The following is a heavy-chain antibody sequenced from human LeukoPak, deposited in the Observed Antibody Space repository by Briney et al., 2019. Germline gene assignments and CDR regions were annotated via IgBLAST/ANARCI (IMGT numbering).Heavy chain of an antibody. CDR1: GYTFTGYY. J-gene: IGHJ3*02. D-gene: IGHD3-9*01. CDR2: INPNSGGT. CDR3: ARVYRDILTGYFLRFILDI. V-gene: IGHV1-2*02. Sequence: ASVKVSCKASGYTFTGYYMHWVRQAPGQGLEWMGWINPNSGGTNYAQKFQGRVTMTTDTSTSTAYMELRSLRSDDTAVYYCARVYRDILTGYFLRFILDIWGQGTMVTVSS.